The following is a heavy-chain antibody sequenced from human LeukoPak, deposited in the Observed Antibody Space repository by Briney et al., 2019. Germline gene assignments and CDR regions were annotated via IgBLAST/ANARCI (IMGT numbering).Heavy chain of an antibody. Sequence: PSETLSLTCTVSGGSISSSMYYWGWIRQPPGKGLEWIGSIYYSGSTYYNPSLKSRVTMSVDTSKNQFSLKLSSVTAADTAVYYCARVGYSYYYYYMDVWGKGTTVTVSS. CDR1: GGSISSSMYY. CDR3: ARVGYSYYYYYMDV. D-gene: IGHD5-24*01. V-gene: IGHV4-39*07. J-gene: IGHJ6*03. CDR2: IYYSGST.